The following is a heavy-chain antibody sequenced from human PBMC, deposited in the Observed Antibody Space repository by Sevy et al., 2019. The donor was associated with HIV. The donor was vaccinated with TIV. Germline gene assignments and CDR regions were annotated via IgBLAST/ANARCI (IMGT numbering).Heavy chain of an antibody. CDR3: ARGPPDGSYDYFDY. CDR2: IKQDGSEK. J-gene: IGHJ4*02. Sequence: GGSLRLSCAASGFTFSRYWMTWVRQAPGKGLEWVANIKQDGSEKYSVDSVKGRFTISRDNAKDTLYLQMNSLRADDTAVYYCARGPPDGSYDYFDYWGQGTLVTVSS. D-gene: IGHD1-26*01. V-gene: IGHV3-7*01. CDR1: GFTFSRYW.